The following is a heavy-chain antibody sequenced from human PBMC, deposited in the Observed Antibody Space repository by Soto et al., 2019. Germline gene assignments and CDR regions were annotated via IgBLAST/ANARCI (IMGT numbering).Heavy chain of an antibody. CDR3: AREMVRGVGFDT. D-gene: IGHD3-10*01. CDR2: IYHSGST. V-gene: IGHV4-30-2*01. J-gene: IGHJ5*02. CDR1: GGSISSGGYS. Sequence: PSETLSLTCAVSGGSISSGGYSWSWIRQPPGKGLEWIGYIYHSGSTYYNPSLKSRVTISVDRSKNQFSLKLSSVTAADTAVYYCAREMVRGVGFDTWGQGTLVTVSS.